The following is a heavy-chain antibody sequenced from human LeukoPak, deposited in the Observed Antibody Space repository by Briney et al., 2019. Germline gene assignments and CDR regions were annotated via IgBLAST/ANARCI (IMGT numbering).Heavy chain of an antibody. D-gene: IGHD6-6*01. CDR3: AKLYSSSYGFDY. J-gene: IGHJ4*02. V-gene: IGHV3-30-3*02. Sequence: GGSLRLSCEASGFTFSTYAMHWVRQAPGKGLEWVAVIAYDGSNKYYADSVKGRFTISRDNSKNTLYLQMNSLRAEDTAVYYCAKLYSSSYGFDYWGQGTLVTVSS. CDR1: GFTFSTYA. CDR2: IAYDGSNK.